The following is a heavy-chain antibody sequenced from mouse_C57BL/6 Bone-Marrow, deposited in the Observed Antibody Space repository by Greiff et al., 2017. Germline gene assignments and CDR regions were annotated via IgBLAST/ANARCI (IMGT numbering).Heavy chain of an antibody. CDR2: IYPGGGYT. CDR1: GYTFTNYW. V-gene: IGHV1-63*01. CDR3: ARHYDYPLDY. J-gene: IGHJ2*01. Sequence: QVQLKESGAELVRPGTSVKMSCKASGYTFTNYWIGWAKQRPGHGLEWIGDIYPGGGYTNYNEKFKGKATLTADKSSSTAYMQFSSLTSEDSAIYYCARHYDYPLDYWGQGTTLTVSS. D-gene: IGHD2-4*01.